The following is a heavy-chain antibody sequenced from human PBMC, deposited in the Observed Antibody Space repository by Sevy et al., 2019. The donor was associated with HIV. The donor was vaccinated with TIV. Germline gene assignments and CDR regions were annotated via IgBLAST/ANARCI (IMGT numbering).Heavy chain of an antibody. J-gene: IGHJ3*02. CDR3: ARGQLVVVPAARHDAFDI. CDR1: GGSFSGYY. CDR2: INHSGST. V-gene: IGHV4-34*01. Sequence: SETLSLTCAVYGGSFSGYYWSWIRQPPGKGLEWIGEINHSGSTNYNPSLKSRVTISVDTSKNQFSLKLSSVTAADTAVYYCARGQLVVVPAARHDAFDIWGQGTMVTVSS. D-gene: IGHD2-2*01.